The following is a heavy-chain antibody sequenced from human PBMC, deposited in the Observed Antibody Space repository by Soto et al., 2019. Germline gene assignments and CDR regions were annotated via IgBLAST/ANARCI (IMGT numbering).Heavy chain of an antibody. CDR2: IGEGGFST. CDR1: GFTFSTCA. D-gene: IGHD3-16*01. Sequence: PGGSLRLSCAASGFTFSTCAMSWVRQAPGKGLEWVSVIGEGGFSTQYAASVKGRFTISRDNSKNMLYLQMNSLRSDDTAVYYCARDSITRVSSDVPGMDVWGQGTTVTVSS. CDR3: ARDSITRVSSDVPGMDV. V-gene: IGHV3-23*01. J-gene: IGHJ6*02.